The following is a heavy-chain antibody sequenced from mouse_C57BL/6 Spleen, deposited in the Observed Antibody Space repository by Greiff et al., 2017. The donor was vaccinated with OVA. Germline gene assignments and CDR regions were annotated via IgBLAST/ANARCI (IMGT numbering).Heavy chain of an antibody. Sequence: QVQLQQSGPGLVQPSQSLSITCTVSGFSLTSYGVHWVRQSPGKGLEWLGVIWSGGSTDYNAAFISRLSISKDNSKSQSFFKMNSLQADDTAIYDCASSTVVAPYYAMDDWGQGTSVTVSS. CDR2: IWSGGST. V-gene: IGHV2-2*01. J-gene: IGHJ4*01. CDR1: GFSLTSYG. D-gene: IGHD1-1*01. CDR3: ASSTVVAPYYAMDD.